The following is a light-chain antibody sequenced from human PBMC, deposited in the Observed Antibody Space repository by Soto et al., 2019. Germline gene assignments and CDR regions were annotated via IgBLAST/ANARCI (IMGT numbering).Light chain of an antibody. CDR3: QQRRRWPPKT. CDR2: DAS. CDR1: QSVRRY. V-gene: IGKV3-11*01. Sequence: EIVLTQSPATRSLSPGEIATLSCRASQSVRRYLAWYQQKFGQAPSLLIHDASSRATGIPARFSGSGSGTDFTLTSSSLEPEDFALYCCQQRRRWPPKTFGPGTNVDIK. J-gene: IGKJ3*01.